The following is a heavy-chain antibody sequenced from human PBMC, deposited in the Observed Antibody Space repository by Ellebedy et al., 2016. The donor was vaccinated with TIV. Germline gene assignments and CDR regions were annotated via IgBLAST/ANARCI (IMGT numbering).Heavy chain of an antibody. J-gene: IGHJ4*02. CDR2: ISSSSSTI. CDR3: ARDVGRIGDDS. V-gene: IGHV3-48*01. CDR1: GFTFSSYS. D-gene: IGHD3-16*01. Sequence: GESLKISXAASGFTFSSYSMNWVRQAPGKGLEWVSYISSSSSTIYYADSVKGRFTISRDNSKNTVYLQMNSLGVEDTAVYFCARDVGRIGDDSWGQGTLVTVSS.